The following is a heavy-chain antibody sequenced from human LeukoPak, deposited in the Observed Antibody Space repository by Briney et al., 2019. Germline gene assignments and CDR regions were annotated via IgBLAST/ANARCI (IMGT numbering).Heavy chain of an antibody. CDR2: ISAYNGNT. V-gene: IGHV1-18*01. D-gene: IGHD3-10*01. Sequence: ASVKVSCKASGGTFSSYAINWVRQAPGQGLEWMGWISAYNGNTNCAQKLQGRVTMTTDTSTSTAYMELRSLRSDDTAVYYCARGELLWFGELQGVDYWGQGTLVTVSS. CDR1: GGTFSSYA. J-gene: IGHJ4*02. CDR3: ARGELLWFGELQGVDY.